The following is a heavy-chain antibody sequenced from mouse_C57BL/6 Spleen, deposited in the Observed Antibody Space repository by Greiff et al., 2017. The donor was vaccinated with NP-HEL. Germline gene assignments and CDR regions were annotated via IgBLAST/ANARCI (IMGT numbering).Heavy chain of an antibody. CDR1: GYTFTSYW. D-gene: IGHD2-4*01. CDR2: IDPSDSYT. J-gene: IGHJ3*01. CDR3: ARGMIYYDYDA. V-gene: IGHV1-69*01. Sequence: VQLQQPGAELVMPGASVKLSCKASGYTFTSYWMHWVKQRPGQGLEWIGEIDPSDSYTNYNQKFKGKSTLTVDKSSSTAYMQLRSLTSEDSAVYCCARGMIYYDYDAWGQGTLVTVSA.